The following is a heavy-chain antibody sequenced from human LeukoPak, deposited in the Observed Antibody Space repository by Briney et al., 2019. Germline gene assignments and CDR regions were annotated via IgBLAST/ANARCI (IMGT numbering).Heavy chain of an antibody. CDR2: VSSSGATT. CDR3: AKDPTYDFWSGYFGYFDY. J-gene: IGHJ4*02. CDR1: GFNFETYS. V-gene: IGHV3-23*01. D-gene: IGHD3-3*01. Sequence: GGSLRLSCSASGFNFETYSLAWVRQTPGSGPEWVSTVSSSGATTYYADSVKGRFTVSRDNSKNTLFLQMSNLRAEDTAIYYCAKDPTYDFWSGYFGYFDYWGQGTLVTVSS.